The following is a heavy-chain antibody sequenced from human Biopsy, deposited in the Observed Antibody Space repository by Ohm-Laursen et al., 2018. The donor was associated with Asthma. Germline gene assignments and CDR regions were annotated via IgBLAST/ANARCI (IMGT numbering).Heavy chain of an antibody. CDR1: SGSGGYMRSGNYY. V-gene: IGHV4-39*01. Sequence: SDTLSLTCSLSSGSGGYMRSGNYYWGWIRQPPGKGLEWIGSIYYSGTTYYNPSLESRVTVSAHTPKTQFSLKLTSVTAADTAVYYCVRGSSSWHHGPFHYYYGLDVWGQGTTATVSS. J-gene: IGHJ6*02. CDR3: VRGSSSWHHGPFHYYYGLDV. D-gene: IGHD6-13*01. CDR2: IYYSGTT.